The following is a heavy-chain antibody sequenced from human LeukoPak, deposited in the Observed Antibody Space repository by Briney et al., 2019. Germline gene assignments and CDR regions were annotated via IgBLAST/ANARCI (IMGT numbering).Heavy chain of an antibody. CDR1: GYTFTKFF. CDR2: INSGDGST. CDR3: TRADDQDCDH. Sequence: ASVKVSCKASGYTFTKFFMHWVRQGPGQGLEWMGRINSGDGSTNYAQRFQGRLTMSRDTSPSTVYMELRSLRSDGTALYFCTRADDQDCDHWGQGTLVTVSS. D-gene: IGHD3-3*01. J-gene: IGHJ4*02. V-gene: IGHV1-46*01.